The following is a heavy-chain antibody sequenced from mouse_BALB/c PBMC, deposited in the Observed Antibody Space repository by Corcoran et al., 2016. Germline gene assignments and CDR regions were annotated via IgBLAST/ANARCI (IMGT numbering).Heavy chain of an antibody. Sequence: EVQLQQSGAELVKPGASVKLSCTASGFNIKDTYMHWGKQRPEQGLEWIGGIDPANGNTKYDPKFQGKATITADTSSNTAYLQISSLTSEDTAVYYCARWDGYFDVWGAGTTVTVSS. CDR2: IDPANGNT. J-gene: IGHJ1*01. V-gene: IGHV14-3*02. D-gene: IGHD4-1*01. CDR1: GFNIKDTY. CDR3: ARWDGYFDV.